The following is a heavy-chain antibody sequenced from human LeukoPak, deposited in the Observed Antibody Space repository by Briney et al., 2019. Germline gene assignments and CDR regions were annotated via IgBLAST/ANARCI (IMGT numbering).Heavy chain of an antibody. CDR1: GGSISSYY. V-gene: IGHV4-59*08. J-gene: IGHJ3*02. D-gene: IGHD3-9*01. CDR2: IYYSGST. Sequence: SETLSLTCTVSGGSISSYYWSWIRQPPGKGLEWIGYIYYSGSTNYNPSLKSRVTISVDTSKNQFSLKLSSVTAADTAVYYCARHSVRYFDWGAFDIWGQGTMVTVSS. CDR3: ARHSVRYFDWGAFDI.